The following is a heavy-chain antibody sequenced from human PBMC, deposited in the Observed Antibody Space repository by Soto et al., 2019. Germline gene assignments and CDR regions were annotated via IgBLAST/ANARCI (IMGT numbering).Heavy chain of an antibody. J-gene: IGHJ5*02. D-gene: IGHD5-18*01. CDR3: AKDALIGYTYAYTS. Sequence: GSLRLSCAAPGFTFMSNAMSWGRQSPGKGLEWVSFISGSGGNTYYADSVKGRFAISRDNSKNTLFLQMNSLRAEDTAIYYCAKDALIGYTYAYTSWGQGTQVTVSS. CDR2: ISGSGGNT. V-gene: IGHV3-23*01. CDR1: GFTFMSNA.